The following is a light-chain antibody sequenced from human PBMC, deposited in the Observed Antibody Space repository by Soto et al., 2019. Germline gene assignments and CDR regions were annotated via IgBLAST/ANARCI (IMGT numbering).Light chain of an antibody. V-gene: IGKV1-9*01. Sequence: DIQLTQSPSFLSASVGDRVTITCRASQGISRYLSWYQQKPGKAPKLLIYAASNFQSGVPSRFSGSGSGTHFTLTISSLQPEDFATYYCQQLHGYPITFGQGTRLEIK. J-gene: IGKJ5*01. CDR3: QQLHGYPIT. CDR2: AAS. CDR1: QGISRY.